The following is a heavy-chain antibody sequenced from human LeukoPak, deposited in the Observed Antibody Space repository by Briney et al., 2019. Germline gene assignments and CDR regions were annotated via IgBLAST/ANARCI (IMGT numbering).Heavy chain of an antibody. V-gene: IGHV3-9*01. Sequence: GGSLRLSCVASGFIVNDHAMHWVRQAPGKGLEWVAGIYWNGVDKGYADSVKGRFTISRDNSKNSLYLQMNSLRTEDTALYYCAKAGYCSSTSSRFGAFDIWGQGTMVTVSS. D-gene: IGHD2-2*01. CDR1: GFIVNDHA. CDR2: IYWNGVDK. J-gene: IGHJ3*02. CDR3: AKAGYCSSTSSRFGAFDI.